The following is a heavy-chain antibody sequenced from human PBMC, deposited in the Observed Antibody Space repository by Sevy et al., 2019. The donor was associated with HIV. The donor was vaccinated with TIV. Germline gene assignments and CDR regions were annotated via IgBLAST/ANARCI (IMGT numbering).Heavy chain of an antibody. D-gene: IGHD3-10*01. CDR1: GFTFSSYA. CDR3: AKDLEWRRYGSGGLFDY. J-gene: IGHJ4*02. Sequence: GSLRLSCAASGFTFSSYAMSWVRQAPGKGLEWVSAISGSGGSTYYADSVKGRFTISRDNSKNTLYLQMNSLRAEDTAVYYCAKDLEWRRYGSGGLFDYWGQGTLVTVSS. V-gene: IGHV3-23*01. CDR2: ISGSGGST.